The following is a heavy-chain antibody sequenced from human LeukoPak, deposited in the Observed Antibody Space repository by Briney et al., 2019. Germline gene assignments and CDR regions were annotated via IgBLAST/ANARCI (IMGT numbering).Heavy chain of an antibody. Sequence: SETLSLTCAVSGGSISSSNWWSWVRQPPGKGLEWIGEINHSGSTNYNPSLKSRVIILLDTSKNQFSLNLSSVTAADTAVYYCARRPRGIIIKSWFDSWGQGTLVTVSA. CDR2: INHSGST. CDR1: GGSISSSNW. CDR3: ARRPRGIIIKSWFDS. J-gene: IGHJ5*01. V-gene: IGHV4-4*02. D-gene: IGHD3-10*01.